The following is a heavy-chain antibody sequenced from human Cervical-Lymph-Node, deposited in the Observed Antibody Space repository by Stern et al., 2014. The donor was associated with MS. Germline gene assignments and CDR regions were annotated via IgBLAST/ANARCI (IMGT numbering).Heavy chain of an antibody. Sequence: QLVQSGGGLVKPGGSLRLSCAASGFTFSYYTMNWVRQAPGKGLEWVSAISRSSTYKYYSDPLKGRFTISRDNARNSLFLQMNSLRAEDTAVYYCARAGGDPDAFDIWGQGTMVTVSS. J-gene: IGHJ3*02. CDR2: ISRSSTYK. CDR3: ARAGGDPDAFDI. D-gene: IGHD4-17*01. CDR1: GFTFSYYT. V-gene: IGHV3-21*06.